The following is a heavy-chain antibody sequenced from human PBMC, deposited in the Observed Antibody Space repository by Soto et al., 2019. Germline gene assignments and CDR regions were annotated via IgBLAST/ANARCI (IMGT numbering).Heavy chain of an antibody. D-gene: IGHD3-10*01. J-gene: IGHJ6*03. CDR3: AKEDSGFSGYMDV. V-gene: IGHV3-9*01. CDR2: ITWHSDGM. CDR1: GFNFNDHG. Sequence: EVQLVEYGGGLVQPGRSLRLSCIASGFNFNDHGMHWVRQAPGKGLEWVSGITWHSDGMGYADSVKGRFTISRDNAKNSLYLQMNSLRVEDTALYYCAKEDSGFSGYMDVWGKGTTVTVSS.